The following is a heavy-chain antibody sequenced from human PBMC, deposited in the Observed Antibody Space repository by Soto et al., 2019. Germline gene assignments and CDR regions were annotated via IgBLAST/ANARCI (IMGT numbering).Heavy chain of an antibody. V-gene: IGHV1-69*04. CDR1: GGTFSSYP. J-gene: IGHJ5*02. CDR3: ARDGERGYCSGGSCFWFDP. Sequence: QVQLVQSGAEVKKPGSSVKVSCKASGGTFSSYPISWVRQAPGQGLEWMGRIIPILGIANYAQKFQGRVTITADKSTSTAYMELSSLRSEDTAVYYCARDGERGYCSGGSCFWFDPWGQGTLVTVSS. CDR2: IIPILGIA. D-gene: IGHD2-15*01.